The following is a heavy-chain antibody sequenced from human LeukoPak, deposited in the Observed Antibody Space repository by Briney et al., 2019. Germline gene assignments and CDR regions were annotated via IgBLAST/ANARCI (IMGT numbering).Heavy chain of an antibody. V-gene: IGHV3-48*03. CDR2: ISSSGSTI. J-gene: IGHJ6*04. D-gene: IGHD3-10*02. Sequence: GGSLRLSCAASGFTFSSYYMNWVRQAPGKGLEWVSYISSSGSTIYYADSVKGRFTISRDNAKNSLYLQMNSLRAEDTAVYYCAELGITMIGGVWGKGTTVTISS. CDR1: GFTFSSYY. CDR3: AELGITMIGGV.